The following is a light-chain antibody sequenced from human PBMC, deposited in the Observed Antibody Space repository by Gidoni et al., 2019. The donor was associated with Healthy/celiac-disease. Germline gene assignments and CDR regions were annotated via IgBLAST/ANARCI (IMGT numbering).Light chain of an antibody. CDR1: QSVLYSSNNKNY. CDR2: WAS. CDR3: HQYYSTPPT. V-gene: IGKV4-1*01. J-gene: IGKJ1*01. Sequence: DIVMTQSPDYLAVSLGERATINCKSSQSVLYSSNNKNYLAWYQQKPGQPPQLLSYWASTRESGVPDRFSGSGSGTDFTLTISSLQAEDVAVYYCHQYYSTPPTFGQGTKVEIK.